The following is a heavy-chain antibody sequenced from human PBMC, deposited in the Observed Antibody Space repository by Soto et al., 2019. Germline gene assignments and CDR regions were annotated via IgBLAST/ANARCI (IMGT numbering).Heavy chain of an antibody. CDR1: GYTFTSYD. Sequence: QVQLVQSGAEVKKPGASVKVSCKASGYTFTSYDINWVRQATGQGLEWMGWMNPNSGNSGYAQKFQGRVTMTRNTSISTAYMELSSLRSEDTAVYYCTKVVVVAATGFDPWGQGTLATVSS. CDR2: MNPNSGNS. V-gene: IGHV1-8*01. J-gene: IGHJ5*02. D-gene: IGHD2-15*01. CDR3: TKVVVVAATGFDP.